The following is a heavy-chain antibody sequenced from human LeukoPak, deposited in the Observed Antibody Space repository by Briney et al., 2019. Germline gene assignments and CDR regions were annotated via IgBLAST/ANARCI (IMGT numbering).Heavy chain of an antibody. D-gene: IGHD1-1*01. CDR3: ARTNPKLEDPDYYYMDV. CDR1: GGSFSGYY. CDR2: INHSGST. V-gene: IGHV4-34*01. J-gene: IGHJ6*03. Sequence: SETLSLTCAVYGGSFSGYYWSWIRQPPGKGLEWIGEINHSGSTNYNPSLKSRVTISVDTSKNQFSLKLSSVTAADTAVYYCARTNPKLEDPDYYYMDVWGKGTTVTVSS.